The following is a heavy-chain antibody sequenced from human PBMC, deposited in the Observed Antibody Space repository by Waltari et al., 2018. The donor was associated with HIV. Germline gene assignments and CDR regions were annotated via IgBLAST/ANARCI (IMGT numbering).Heavy chain of an antibody. V-gene: IGHV1-2*04. CDR3: ARSGYYYGLDV. J-gene: IGHJ6*02. D-gene: IGHD3-10*01. Sequence: QVQLVQSGAEVKKPGASVKVSCKASGYTFIGYYIHWVRQAPGQGLEWMGWIGGDSGDTKYAQKFQGWVTMTRDTSIRTVYMELNRLTSDDAAVYFCARSGYYYGLDVWGQGTTVAVSS. CDR2: IGGDSGDT. CDR1: GYTFIGYY.